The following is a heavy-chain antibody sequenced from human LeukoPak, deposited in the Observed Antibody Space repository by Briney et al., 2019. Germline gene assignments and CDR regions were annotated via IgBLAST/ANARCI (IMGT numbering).Heavy chain of an antibody. D-gene: IGHD3-10*01. CDR2: ISGSGGGT. V-gene: IGHV3-23*01. CDR1: GFTFRSYA. J-gene: IGHJ4*02. CDR3: AKQVDYGSGSRLTN. Sequence: GGSLRLSCAASGFTFRSYAMSWVRQAPGKGLGWVSAISGSGGGTYYADSVKGRFTISRDNSKNTLYLQMNSLRAEDTAVYYCAKQVDYGSGSRLTNWGQGTLVTDSS.